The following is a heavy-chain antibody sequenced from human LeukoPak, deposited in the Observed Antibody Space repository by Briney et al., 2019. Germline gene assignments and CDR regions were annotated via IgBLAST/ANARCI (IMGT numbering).Heavy chain of an antibody. CDR3: ARRHIVGSTDDAFDI. J-gene: IGHJ3*02. CDR2: ISSDGNTK. D-gene: IGHD1-26*01. CDR1: GFTFSSYA. V-gene: IGHV3-30-3*01. Sequence: GGSLRLSCAASGFTFSSYAMHWVRQAPGKGLEWAAVISSDGNTKYYADSVEGRFTISRDNSNNTLYLQMNTLGADDTANYYCARRHIVGSTDDAFDIWGQGTMVTLSS.